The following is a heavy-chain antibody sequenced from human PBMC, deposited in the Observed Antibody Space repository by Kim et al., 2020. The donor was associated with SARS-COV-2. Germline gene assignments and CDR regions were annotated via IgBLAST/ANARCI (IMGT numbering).Heavy chain of an antibody. CDR3: ARDRGMFWDIVVVVAATAGPIRGLKPCYIYYGMDV. J-gene: IGHJ6*02. CDR1: GGSISSYY. V-gene: IGHV4-59*01. CDR2: IYYSGST. D-gene: IGHD2-15*01. Sequence: SETLSLSCTVSGGSISSYYWSWIRQPPGKGLEWIGYIYYSGSTNYNPSLKSRVTISVDTSKNQFSLKLSSVTAADTAVHYCARDRGMFWDIVVVVAATAGPIRGLKPCYIYYGMDVWSQGTTVTVSS.